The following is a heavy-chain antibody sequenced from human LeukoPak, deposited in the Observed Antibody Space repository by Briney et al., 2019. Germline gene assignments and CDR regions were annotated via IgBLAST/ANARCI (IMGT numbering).Heavy chain of an antibody. CDR2: INDRGSI. J-gene: IGHJ4*02. V-gene: IGHV4-34*01. CDR3: ARVRRW. CDR1: GGSYSGHY. Sequence: SETLSLTCAVYGGSYSGHYWTWIRQPPGKGLEWIGEINDRGSINYNPSLESRLTISIDTSKNQFSLRLSSMTAADTAVYYCARVRRWWGEGALVTVSS. D-gene: IGHD5-24*01.